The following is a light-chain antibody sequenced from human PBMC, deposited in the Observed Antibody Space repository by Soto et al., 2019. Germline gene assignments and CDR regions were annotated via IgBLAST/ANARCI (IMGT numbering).Light chain of an antibody. CDR3: SSYTSSNTLEV. CDR2: EVS. Sequence: QSVLIQPASVSGSPGQSITISCTGTSSDVGGSNYVSWYQHHPHRAPKLLIYEVSYRPSGVSNRFSGSKSDNTASLTISGLQAEDEADYYCSSYTSSNTLEVFGIGTKVTVL. V-gene: IGLV2-14*01. CDR1: SSDVGGSNY. J-gene: IGLJ1*01.